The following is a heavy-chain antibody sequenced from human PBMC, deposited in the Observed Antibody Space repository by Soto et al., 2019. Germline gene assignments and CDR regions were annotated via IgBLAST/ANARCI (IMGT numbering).Heavy chain of an antibody. CDR2: ISYDGSNK. CDR1: GFTFSSYA. Sequence: GGSLRLSCAASGFTFSSYAMHWVRQAPGKGLEWVAVISYDGSNKYYADSVKGRFTISRDNSKNTLYLQMNSLRAEDTAVYYCARDIMATNSEYFQHWGQGTLVTVSS. V-gene: IGHV3-30-3*01. J-gene: IGHJ1*01. D-gene: IGHD5-12*01. CDR3: ARDIMATNSEYFQH.